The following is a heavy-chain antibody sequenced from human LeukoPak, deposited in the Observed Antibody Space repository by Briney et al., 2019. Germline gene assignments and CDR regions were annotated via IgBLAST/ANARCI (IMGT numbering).Heavy chain of an antibody. V-gene: IGHV1-69*06. Sequence: SVKVSCKASGYTFTSYAMNWVRQAPGQGLEWMGGIIPIFGTANYAQKFQGRVTITADKSTSTAYMELSSLRSEDTAVYYCARTDRGRATLDYWGQGTLVTVSS. CDR2: IIPIFGTA. CDR1: GYTFTSYA. CDR3: ARTDRGRATLDY. J-gene: IGHJ4*02. D-gene: IGHD1-26*01.